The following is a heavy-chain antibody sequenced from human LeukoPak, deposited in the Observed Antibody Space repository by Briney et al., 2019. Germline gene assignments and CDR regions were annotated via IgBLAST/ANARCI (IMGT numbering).Heavy chain of an antibody. J-gene: IGHJ6*02. Sequence: ASVKVSCKASGYTFTSYGISWVRQAPGQGLEWMGWISAYNGNTNYAQKLQGSVTMTTDTSTSTAYMALRSLRSDDTAVYYCARVVAVAPSYYYYGMDVSGQGTTVTVSS. V-gene: IGHV1-18*01. D-gene: IGHD6-19*01. CDR2: ISAYNGNT. CDR1: GYTFTSYG. CDR3: ARVVAVAPSYYYYGMDV.